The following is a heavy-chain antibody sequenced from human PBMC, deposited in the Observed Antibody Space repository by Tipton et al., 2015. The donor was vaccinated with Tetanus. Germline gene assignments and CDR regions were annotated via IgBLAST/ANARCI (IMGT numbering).Heavy chain of an antibody. Sequence: QSGAEVKKPGSSVKVSCKASGGTFSSYAISWVRQAPGQGLEWMGRIIPILGIANYAQKFQGRVTITADKSTSTAYMELSSLRSEDTAVYYCARMRWELLRFFYYFDYWGQGTLVTVSS. CDR2: IIPILGIA. CDR3: ARMRWELLRFFYYFDY. J-gene: IGHJ4*02. D-gene: IGHD1-26*01. V-gene: IGHV1-69*04. CDR1: GGTFSSYA.